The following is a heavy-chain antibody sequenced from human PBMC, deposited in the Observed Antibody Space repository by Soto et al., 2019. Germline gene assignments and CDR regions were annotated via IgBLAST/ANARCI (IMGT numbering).Heavy chain of an antibody. CDR2: IYYGGDT. V-gene: IGHV4-39*01. J-gene: IGHJ6*03. CDR3: ARRGEVTSNYYYHMDA. D-gene: IGHD4-17*01. Sequence: QPQLQESGPGLVKPSETLSLTCTVSGGSFSSGLYSWAWIRQPPGKGLEWVGSIYYGGDTYYNPSLRSRVTMSVDRSNDQFSLRVNSVTAADTAVYHCARRGEVTSNYYYHMDAWGNGTPVIVSS. CDR1: GGSFSSGLYS.